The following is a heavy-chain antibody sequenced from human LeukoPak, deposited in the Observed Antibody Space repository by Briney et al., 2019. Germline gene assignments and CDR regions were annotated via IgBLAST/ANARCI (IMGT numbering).Heavy chain of an antibody. CDR2: ISGSGGST. Sequence: PGGSVTLSCGASGFTFSRYAMIWVRAAPGKGLEEVASISGSGGSTYDADSVKGRFTISRDNSKNTLYLQMNSLRGEDTAVYYCAKDTFLGWGESFDYWGQGTLVTVSS. J-gene: IGHJ4*02. V-gene: IGHV3-23*01. CDR3: AKDTFLGWGESFDY. CDR1: GFTFSRYA. D-gene: IGHD2-21*01.